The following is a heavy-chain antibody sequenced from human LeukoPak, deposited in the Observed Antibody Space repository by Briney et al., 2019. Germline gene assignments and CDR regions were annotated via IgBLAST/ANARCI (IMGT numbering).Heavy chain of an antibody. D-gene: IGHD6-13*01. Sequence: SETLSLTCTVSGGSISSSSYYWGRIRQPPGKGLEWIVSIYYSGSLYYNPSLQIRLTVSVDTSKNQFSLKLSSVTAADTAVYYCARHSSPLNYFDYWGQGTLVTVSS. V-gene: IGHV4-39*01. CDR3: ARHSSPLNYFDY. J-gene: IGHJ4*02. CDR1: GGSISSSSYY. CDR2: IYYSGSL.